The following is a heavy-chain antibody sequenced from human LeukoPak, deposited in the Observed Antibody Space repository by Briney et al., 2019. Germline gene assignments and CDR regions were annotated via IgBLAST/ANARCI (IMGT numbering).Heavy chain of an antibody. CDR2: IYYSGST. CDR1: GGSIGSYY. D-gene: IGHD5-12*01. CDR3: AGGRGLVAPVWGGSRGIDY. Sequence: PSETLSLTCTVSGGSIGSYYWSWIRQPPGKGLEWIGYIYYSGSTNYNPSLKSRVTISVDTSKNQFSLKLSSVTAADTAVYYCAGGRGLVAPVWGGSRGIDYWGQGTLVTVSS. V-gene: IGHV4-59*01. J-gene: IGHJ4*02.